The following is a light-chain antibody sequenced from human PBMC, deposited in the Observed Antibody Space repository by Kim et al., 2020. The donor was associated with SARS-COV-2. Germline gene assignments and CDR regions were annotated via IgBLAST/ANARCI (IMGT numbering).Light chain of an antibody. J-gene: IGKJ4*01. V-gene: IGKV3-20*01. CDR3: QQYGSSPPLT. CDR1: QSVSSSY. CDR2: GAS. Sequence: PGERATPSCRARQSVSSSYLAWYQQKPGQAPRLLLYGASSRATGIPDRFSGSGSGTDFTLTISRLEPEDFAVYYCQQYGSSPPLTFGGGTKVDIK.